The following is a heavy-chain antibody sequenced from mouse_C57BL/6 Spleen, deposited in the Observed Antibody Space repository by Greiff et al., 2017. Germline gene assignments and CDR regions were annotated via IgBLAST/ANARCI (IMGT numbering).Heavy chain of an antibody. CDR3: ARPIYYDYDGFAY. J-gene: IGHJ3*01. Sequence: VKLMESGAELVKPGASVKISCKASGYAFSSYWMNWVKQRPGKGLEWIGQIYPGDGDTNYNGKFKGKATLTADKSSSTAYMQLSSLTSEDSAVYFGARPIYYDYDGFAYWGQGTLVTVSA. V-gene: IGHV1-80*01. CDR2: IYPGDGDT. D-gene: IGHD2-4*01. CDR1: GYAFSSYW.